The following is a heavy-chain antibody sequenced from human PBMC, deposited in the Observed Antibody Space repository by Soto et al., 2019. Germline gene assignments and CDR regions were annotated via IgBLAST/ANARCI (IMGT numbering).Heavy chain of an antibody. CDR3: AKGGSTTYDILTGYYGPYFDY. CDR1: GFTFSSYA. CDR2: ISGSGGST. D-gene: IGHD3-9*01. Sequence: PGESLKISCAASGFTFSSYAMSWVRQAPGKGLEWVSAISGSGGSTYYADSVKGRFTISRDNSKNTLYLQMNSLRAEDTAVYYCAKGGSTTYDILTGYYGPYFDYWGQGTLVTVSS. J-gene: IGHJ4*02. V-gene: IGHV3-23*01.